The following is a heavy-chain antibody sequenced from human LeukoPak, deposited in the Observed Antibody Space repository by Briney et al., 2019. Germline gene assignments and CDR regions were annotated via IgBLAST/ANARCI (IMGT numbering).Heavy chain of an antibody. Sequence: GGTLRLSCAASGFTFSSYGMSWVRQAPGKGLEWVSAISGSGGSTYYADSVKGRFTISRDNSKNTLYLQMGSLRAEDMAVYYCARQAKAPYYYDSSGYEYYFDYWGQGTLVTVSS. V-gene: IGHV3-23*01. CDR1: GFTFSSYG. CDR3: ARQAKAPYYYDSSGYEYYFDY. D-gene: IGHD3-22*01. J-gene: IGHJ4*02. CDR2: ISGSGGST.